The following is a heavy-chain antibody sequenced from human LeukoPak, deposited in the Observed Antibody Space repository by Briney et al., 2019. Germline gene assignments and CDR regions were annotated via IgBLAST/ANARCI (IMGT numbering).Heavy chain of an antibody. CDR3: ARDQVLPYGDYSIFDY. CDR2: IKQDGSEK. Sequence: GGSLRPSCAASGFTFSSYWMSWVRQAPGKGLEWVANIKQDGSEKYYVDSVKGRFTISRDNAKNSLYLQMNSLRAEDTAVYYCARDQVLPYGDYSIFDYWGQGTLVTVSS. CDR1: GFTFSSYW. D-gene: IGHD4-17*01. V-gene: IGHV3-7*01. J-gene: IGHJ4*02.